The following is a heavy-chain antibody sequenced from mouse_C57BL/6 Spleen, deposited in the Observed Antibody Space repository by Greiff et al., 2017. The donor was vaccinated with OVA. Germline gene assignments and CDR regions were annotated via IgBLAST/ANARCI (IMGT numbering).Heavy chain of an antibody. D-gene: IGHD1-1*01. CDR1: GFTFSSYG. V-gene: IGHV5-6*01. CDR2: ISSGGSYT. Sequence: EVQLQASGGDLVKPGGSLKLSCAASGFTFSSYGMSWVRQTPDKRLEWVATISSGGSYTYYPDSVKGRFTISRDNAKNTLYLQRSSLKSEDTAMYYCARGSRFDYWGQGTTLTVSS. CDR3: ARGSRFDY. J-gene: IGHJ2*01.